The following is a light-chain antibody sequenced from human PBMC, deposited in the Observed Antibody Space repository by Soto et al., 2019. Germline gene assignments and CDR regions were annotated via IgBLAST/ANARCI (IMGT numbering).Light chain of an antibody. V-gene: IGKV3-11*01. J-gene: IGKJ4*01. CDR2: DAF. Sequence: EIVMTQSPATLSLSPGERATITCRASQSVRSYLAWYQQKPGQAPRLLIFDAFNRATGIPARFSGSGSGTEFTLTITSLQPEDFAVYYCQQYHDYPLTFGGGTRLEIK. CDR3: QQYHDYPLT. CDR1: QSVRSY.